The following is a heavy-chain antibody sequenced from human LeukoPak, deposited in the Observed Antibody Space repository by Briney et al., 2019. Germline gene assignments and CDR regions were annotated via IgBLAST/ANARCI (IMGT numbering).Heavy chain of an antibody. CDR2: IIPILGIA. Sequence: GASVKVSCKASGGTFSSYAISWVRQAPGQGLEWMGRIIPILGIANYAQKFQGRVTITADKSTSTAYMELSSLRSEDTAVYYCARDRGYSYGFNWGQGTLVTVSS. V-gene: IGHV1-69*04. CDR1: GGTFSSYA. CDR3: ARDRGYSYGFN. J-gene: IGHJ4*02. D-gene: IGHD5-18*01.